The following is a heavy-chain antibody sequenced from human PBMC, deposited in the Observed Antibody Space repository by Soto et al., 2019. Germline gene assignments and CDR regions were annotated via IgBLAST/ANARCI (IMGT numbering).Heavy chain of an antibody. D-gene: IGHD5-12*01. J-gene: IGHJ6*04. V-gene: IGHV1-18*01. Sequence: GASVKVSCKASGYTFTSYGISWVRQAPGQGLEWMGWISAYNGNTNYAQKLQGRVTMTTDTSTSTAYMELRSLRSDDTAVYYCARDHVDIVATLPNYYCYYYAMDVWGKGTTVTVSS. CDR3: ARDHVDIVATLPNYYCYYYAMDV. CDR2: ISAYNGNT. CDR1: GYTFTSYG.